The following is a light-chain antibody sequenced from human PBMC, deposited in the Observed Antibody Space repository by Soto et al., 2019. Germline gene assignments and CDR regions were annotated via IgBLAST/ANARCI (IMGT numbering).Light chain of an antibody. Sequence: EIVLTQSPGTLSLSPGERATLSCRASQSVSSNYFAWYQQKPGQAPRLLIYGASSRATGIPDRFSGSGSGADFTLTIGRLEREDFGGYYCQQYGSSLSVSFGQGTRLEIK. V-gene: IGKV3-20*01. J-gene: IGKJ5*01. CDR1: QSVSSNY. CDR2: GAS. CDR3: QQYGSSLSVS.